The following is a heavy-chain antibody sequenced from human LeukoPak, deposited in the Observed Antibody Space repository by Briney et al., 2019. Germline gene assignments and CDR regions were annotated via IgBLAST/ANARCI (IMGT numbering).Heavy chain of an antibody. CDR3: ANLGGLDIVVVPAANPIDY. V-gene: IGHV3-30*02. CDR2: IRYDGSNK. CDR1: GFTFSSYG. J-gene: IGHJ4*02. D-gene: IGHD2-2*03. Sequence: PGGSLRLSCAASGFTFSSYGMHWVRQAPGKGLEWVAFIRYDGSNKYYADSVKGRFTISRDNSKNTLYLQMNSLRAEDTAVYYCANLGGLDIVVVPAANPIDYWGQGTLVTVSS.